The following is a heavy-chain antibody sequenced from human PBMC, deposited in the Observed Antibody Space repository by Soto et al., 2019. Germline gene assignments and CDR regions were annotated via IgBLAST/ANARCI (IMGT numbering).Heavy chain of an antibody. V-gene: IGHV3-13*01. D-gene: IGHD7-27*01. Sequence: EVQLVESGGGLVQPGGSLRLSCAASGFTFSSYAVHWVRQPTGKGLEWVSVIGSAGDTYYPGSVKGRFTISRENAKNSLYLQMNSLRAEDPAVYYCARGYLGSFDYWGQGTLVTVSS. CDR2: IGSAGDT. CDR3: ARGYLGSFDY. J-gene: IGHJ4*02. CDR1: GFTFSSYA.